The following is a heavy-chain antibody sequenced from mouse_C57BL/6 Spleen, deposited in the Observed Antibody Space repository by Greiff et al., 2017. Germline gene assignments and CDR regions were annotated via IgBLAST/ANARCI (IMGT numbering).Heavy chain of an antibody. D-gene: IGHD3-2*02. J-gene: IGHJ4*01. Sequence: VQLKQSGAELVRPGASVKLSCTASGFNIKDDYMHWVKQRPEQGLEWIGWIDPENGDTEYASKFQGKATITADTSSNTAYLQLSSLTSEDTAVXYCTTTGQLRLQDYWGQGTSVTVSA. V-gene: IGHV14-4*01. CDR1: GFNIKDDY. CDR3: TTTGQLRLQDY. CDR2: IDPENGDT.